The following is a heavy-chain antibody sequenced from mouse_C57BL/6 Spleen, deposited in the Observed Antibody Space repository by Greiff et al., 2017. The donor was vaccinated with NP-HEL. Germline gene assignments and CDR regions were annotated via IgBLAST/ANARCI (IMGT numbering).Heavy chain of an antibody. CDR3: ARSIATVVATNFDV. Sequence: QVQLQQPGAELVKPGASVKLSCKASGYTFTSYWMQWVKQRPGQGLEWIGEIDPSDSYTNYNQKFKGKATLTVDTSSSTAYMQLSSLTSEDSAVYYCARSIATVVATNFDVWGTGTTVTVSS. V-gene: IGHV1-50*01. D-gene: IGHD1-1*01. CDR2: IDPSDSYT. CDR1: GYTFTSYW. J-gene: IGHJ1*03.